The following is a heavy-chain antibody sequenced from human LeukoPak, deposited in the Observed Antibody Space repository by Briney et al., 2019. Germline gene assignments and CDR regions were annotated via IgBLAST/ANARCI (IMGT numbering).Heavy chain of an antibody. D-gene: IGHD4-17*01. J-gene: IGHJ4*02. CDR3: ARGATVTTAYFDY. V-gene: IGHV1-2*02. CDR2: INPNSGGT. Sequence: GASVKVSCKASGHTFTGYYMHWVRQAPGQGLEWMGWINPNSGGTNYAQKFQGRVTMTRDTSISTAYMELSRLRSDDTAVYYCARGATVTTAYFDYWGQGTLVTVSS. CDR1: GHTFTGYY.